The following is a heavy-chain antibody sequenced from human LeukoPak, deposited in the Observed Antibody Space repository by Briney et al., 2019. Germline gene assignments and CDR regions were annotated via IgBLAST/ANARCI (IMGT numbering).Heavy chain of an antibody. V-gene: IGHV3-48*03. CDR2: ISSSGSTI. Sequence: GGSLRLSCAASGFTFSSYEMNWVRQAPGKGLEWVSYISSSGSTIYYADSVKGRFTISRDNSKNTLYLQMNSLRAEDTAVYYCAKGLYYYGSGSYYDYWGQGTLVTVSS. CDR3: AKGLYYYGSGSYYDY. D-gene: IGHD3-10*01. CDR1: GFTFSSYE. J-gene: IGHJ4*02.